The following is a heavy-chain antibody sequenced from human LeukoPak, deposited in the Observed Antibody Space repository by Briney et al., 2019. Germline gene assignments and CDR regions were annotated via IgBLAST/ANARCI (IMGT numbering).Heavy chain of an antibody. D-gene: IGHD3-10*01. Sequence: SETLSLTCTVSGGSISSYYWSWLRQPAGKGLEWIGRIYTSGSTNYNPSLKSRVTMSVDTSKNQFSLKLSSVTAADTAVYYCASAQLFRDAFDIWGQGTMVTVSS. CDR2: IYTSGST. J-gene: IGHJ3*02. V-gene: IGHV4-4*07. CDR3: ASAQLFRDAFDI. CDR1: GGSISSYY.